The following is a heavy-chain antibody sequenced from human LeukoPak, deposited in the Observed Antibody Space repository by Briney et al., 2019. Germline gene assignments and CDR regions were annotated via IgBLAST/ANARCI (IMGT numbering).Heavy chain of an antibody. J-gene: IGHJ5*02. Sequence: SSETLSLTCAVYGGSFSGYYWSWIRQPPGKGLEWIGEINHSGSTNYNPSLKSRVTISVDTSKNQFSLKLSSVTAADTAVYYCARRGGYYYGSGSYRNWFDPWGQGTLVTVSS. V-gene: IGHV4-34*01. CDR2: INHSGST. D-gene: IGHD3-10*01. CDR3: ARRGGYYYGSGSYRNWFDP. CDR1: GGSFSGYY.